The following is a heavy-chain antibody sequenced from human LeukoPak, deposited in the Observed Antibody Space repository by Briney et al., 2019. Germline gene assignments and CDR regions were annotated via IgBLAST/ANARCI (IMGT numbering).Heavy chain of an antibody. CDR2: MNPNSGNT. D-gene: IGHD3-10*01. Sequence: ASVKVSCKASGYTFTSYDINWVRQATGQGLEWMGWMNPNSGNTGYAQKFQGRVTMTRNTSISTAYMELSSLRSEDTAVYYCARGTGKITMVRGVRKDGQRKSGYYYMDVWGKGTTVTISS. CDR1: GYTFTSYD. V-gene: IGHV1-8*01. CDR3: ARGTGKITMVRGVRKDGQRKSGYYYMDV. J-gene: IGHJ6*03.